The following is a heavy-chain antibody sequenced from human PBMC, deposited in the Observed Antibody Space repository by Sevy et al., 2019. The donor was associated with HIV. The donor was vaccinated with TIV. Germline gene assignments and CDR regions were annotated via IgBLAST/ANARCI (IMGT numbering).Heavy chain of an antibody. CDR3: AKTVERSYADGAFDI. V-gene: IGHV3-7*01. CDR1: GFTFSSHW. D-gene: IGHD7-27*01. Sequence: GGSLRLSCAASGFTFSSHWMSWVHQAPGKGLEWVANIKQDGSDKYYVDSVKGRFTISRDNAKNSLSLQMNSLRAEDTAVYYCAKTVERSYADGAFDIWGQGTMVTVSS. CDR2: IKQDGSDK. J-gene: IGHJ3*02.